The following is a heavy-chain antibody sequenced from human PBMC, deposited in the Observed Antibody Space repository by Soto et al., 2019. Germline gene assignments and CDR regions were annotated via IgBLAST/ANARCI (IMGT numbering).Heavy chain of an antibody. Sequence: XRLSFAASGFNFNSYTIKWVRQAPGKRLEWLSSISSSVYIFSTDSVRGRFTIPRDNAKNSVYLQINSLRAEDTAVYFCARDCSGGSCYPGMDVWGQGTTVTVSS. V-gene: IGHV3-21*01. CDR3: ARDCSGGSCYPGMDV. D-gene: IGHD2-15*01. CDR2: ISSSVYI. CDR1: GFNFNSYT. J-gene: IGHJ6*02.